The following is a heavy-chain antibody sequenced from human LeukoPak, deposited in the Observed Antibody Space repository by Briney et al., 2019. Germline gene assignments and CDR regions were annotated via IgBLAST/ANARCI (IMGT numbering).Heavy chain of an antibody. V-gene: IGHV1-8*01. CDR3: ARRYCGGGSCYWDY. CDR2: MNPNSGNT. D-gene: IGHD2-15*01. Sequence: ASEKVSCKASGYTFTNYDIHWVRQATGQGLEWMGWMNPNSGNTGYAQKFQGRVTMTRNTSISTAYMELSSLRSEDTAVYYCARRYCGGGSCYWDYWGQGSLVTVSS. J-gene: IGHJ4*02. CDR1: GYTFTNYD.